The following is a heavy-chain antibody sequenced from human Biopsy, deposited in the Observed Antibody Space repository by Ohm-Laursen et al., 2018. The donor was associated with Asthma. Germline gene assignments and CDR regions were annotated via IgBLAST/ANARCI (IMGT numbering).Heavy chain of an antibody. Sequence: AASVKVSCKASGYTFISYAIHWVRQAPGQRLEWMGWINAGNGNTKYSQKFQGRVTITRDTSASTASMEPSGLRSEDTAVYYCARTYYDFWTGQVNDAFAMWGQGTMVTVSS. CDR1: GYTFISYA. CDR3: ARTYYDFWTGQVNDAFAM. CDR2: INAGNGNT. D-gene: IGHD3-3*01. J-gene: IGHJ3*02. V-gene: IGHV1-3*01.